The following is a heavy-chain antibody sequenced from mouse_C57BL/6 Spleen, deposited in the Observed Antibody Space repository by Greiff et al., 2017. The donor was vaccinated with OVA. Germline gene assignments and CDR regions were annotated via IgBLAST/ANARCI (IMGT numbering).Heavy chain of an antibody. CDR3: ALYDYDVAY. J-gene: IGHJ3*01. D-gene: IGHD2-4*01. V-gene: IGHV3-6*01. CDR1: GYSITSGYY. Sequence: EVKLMESGPGLVKPSQSLSLTCSVTGYSITSGYYWNWIRQFPGNKLEWMGYISYDGSNNYNPYLKNRISITRDTSKNQFFLKLNSVTTEDTATYYCALYDYDVAYWGQGTLVTVSA. CDR2: ISYDGSN.